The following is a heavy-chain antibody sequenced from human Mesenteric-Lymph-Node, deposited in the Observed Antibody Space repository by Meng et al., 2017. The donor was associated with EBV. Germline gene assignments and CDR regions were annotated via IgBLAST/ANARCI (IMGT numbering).Heavy chain of an antibody. CDR2: INHSGST. Sequence: VQLQQWGAGLLKPSATLSLTCAVYGGSFGGYFWNWIRQPPGKGLEWIGEINHSGSTNYNPSLKSRVTISVDTSRNQFSLKLPSVTAADTAVYYCAEVLNGYYYFDYWGQGTLVTVSS. J-gene: IGHJ4*02. V-gene: IGHV4-34*01. CDR1: GGSFGGYF. D-gene: IGHD3-22*01. CDR3: AEVLNGYYYFDY.